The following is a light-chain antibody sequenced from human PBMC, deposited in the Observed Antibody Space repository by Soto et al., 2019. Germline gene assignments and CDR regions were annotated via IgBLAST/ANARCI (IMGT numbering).Light chain of an antibody. CDR1: SSDVGGYNY. CDR2: EVS. Sequence: QSALTQPASVSGSPGQSITISCTGTSSDVGGYNYVSWYQQHPGKAPKLMIYEVSNRPSGVSHRFSGSKSGNTASLTISGLPAEDEAAYYCSSYTSSSTVYVFGTGTKLTVL. J-gene: IGLJ1*01. CDR3: SSYTSSSTVYV. V-gene: IGLV2-14*01.